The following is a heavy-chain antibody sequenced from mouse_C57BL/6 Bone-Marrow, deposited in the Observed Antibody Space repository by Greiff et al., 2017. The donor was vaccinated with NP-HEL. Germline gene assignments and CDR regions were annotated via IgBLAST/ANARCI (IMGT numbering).Heavy chain of an antibody. Sequence: EVQLQQSGPELVKPGASVKISCKASGYTFTDYYMNWVKQSHGKSLEWIGDINPNNGGTSYNQKFKGKATLTVDKSSSTAYMELRSLTSEDSAVYYCARSWYYAMDYWGRGTSVTVSS. CDR3: ARSWYYAMDY. CDR1: GYTFTDYY. V-gene: IGHV1-26*01. CDR2: INPNNGGT. J-gene: IGHJ4*01.